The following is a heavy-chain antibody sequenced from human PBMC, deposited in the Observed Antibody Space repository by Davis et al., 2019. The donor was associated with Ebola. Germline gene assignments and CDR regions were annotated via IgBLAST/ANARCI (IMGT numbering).Heavy chain of an antibody. Sequence: SVKVSCKTSGFTFTNSAVQWVRQARGQRLEWIGGIVVGSGNTNYAQKLRERVTLTWDISTSTAYLELSSLRFEDTAVYYCSASAGTVGKFDFWGQGTLITVSS. V-gene: IGHV1-58*01. CDR2: IVVGSGNT. CDR1: GFTFTNSA. CDR3: SASAGTVGKFDF. D-gene: IGHD1-14*01. J-gene: IGHJ4*02.